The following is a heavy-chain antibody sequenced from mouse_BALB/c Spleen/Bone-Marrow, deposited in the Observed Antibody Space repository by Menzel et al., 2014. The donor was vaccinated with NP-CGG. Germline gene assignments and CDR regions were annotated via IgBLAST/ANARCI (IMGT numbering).Heavy chain of an antibody. Sequence: VQLVESGPELVKPGASVKISCKASGYAFSSSWMNWVKQRPGQGLEWIGRIYPGDGDTKYNGKFKGKATLTADKSSSTAYMQLSSLTSVDSAVYFCARSDGYRDMDYWGQGTSATVSS. J-gene: IGHJ4*01. CDR3: ARSDGYRDMDY. D-gene: IGHD2-3*01. V-gene: IGHV1-82*01. CDR2: IYPGDGDT. CDR1: GYAFSSSW.